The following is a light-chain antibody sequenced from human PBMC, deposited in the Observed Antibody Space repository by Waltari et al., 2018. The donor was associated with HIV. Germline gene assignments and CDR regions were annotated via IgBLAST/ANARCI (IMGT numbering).Light chain of an antibody. CDR1: SSNVGKNY. V-gene: IGLV1-47*01. Sequence: QSGLSQPPSTSRPPGQRVVISCSGSSSNVGKNYVSWFQQRPVAAPRLLIYRNARRPGGVPDRFTGAKSGASASLVISGLRSDDEAEYFCASWDDALSSWLFGGGTKLTVL. CDR3: ASWDDALSSWL. CDR2: RNA. J-gene: IGLJ6*01.